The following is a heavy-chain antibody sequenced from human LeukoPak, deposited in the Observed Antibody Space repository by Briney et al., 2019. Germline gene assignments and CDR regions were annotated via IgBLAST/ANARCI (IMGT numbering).Heavy chain of an antibody. Sequence: GGSLRLSCAASGFTFDDYAMHWVRQAPGKGLEWVSGISWNSGSIGYADSVKGRFTISRDNAKNSLYLQMNSLRAEDTALYYCAKARGSYDAFDIWGQGTMVTVSS. V-gene: IGHV3-9*01. CDR1: GFTFDDYA. J-gene: IGHJ3*02. CDR2: ISWNSGSI. D-gene: IGHD5-18*01. CDR3: AKARGSYDAFDI.